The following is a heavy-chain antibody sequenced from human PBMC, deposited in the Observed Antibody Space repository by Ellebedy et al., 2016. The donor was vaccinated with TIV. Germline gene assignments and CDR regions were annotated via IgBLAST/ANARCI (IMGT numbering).Heavy chain of an antibody. CDR3: ARVLAYGDSPNYYYYYGMDV. CDR1: GFTYINYA. J-gene: IGHJ6*02. V-gene: IGHV3-23*01. D-gene: IGHD4-17*01. CDR2: ISETGSTT. Sequence: GGSLRLXXAASGFTYINYAMTWVRQAPGKGLEWVSTISETGSTTYYADSVKGRFTISRDNAKNSLFLQMNSLRAEDTAVYYCARVLAYGDSPNYYYYYGMDVWGQGTTVTVSS.